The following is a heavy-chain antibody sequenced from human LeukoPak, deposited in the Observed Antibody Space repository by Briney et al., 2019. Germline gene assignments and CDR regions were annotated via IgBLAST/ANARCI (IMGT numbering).Heavy chain of an antibody. CDR2: INPNSGGT. CDR1: GYTFTGYY. Sequence: ASVKVSCKASGYTFTGYYMHWVRQAPGQGLEWMGRINPNSGGTSYAQKFQGRVTMTRDTSISTAYMELSRLRSDDTAVYYCARTNTYYYDSSGYHYFDYWGQGTLVTVSS. CDR3: ARTNTYYYDSSGYHYFDY. D-gene: IGHD3-22*01. J-gene: IGHJ4*02. V-gene: IGHV1-2*06.